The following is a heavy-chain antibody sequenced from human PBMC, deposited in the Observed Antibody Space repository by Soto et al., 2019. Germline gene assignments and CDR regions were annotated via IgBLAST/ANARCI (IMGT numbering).Heavy chain of an antibody. Sequence: ASVKVSCKASGYTFTSYAMHWVRQAPGQRLEWMGWINAGNGNTKYSQKFQGRVTITRDTSASTAYMELSSLRSEDTAVYYCASAPWSTSSIYSSDYWGQGTLVTVAS. J-gene: IGHJ4*02. CDR1: GYTFTSYA. D-gene: IGHD2-2*01. CDR2: INAGNGNT. CDR3: ASAPWSTSSIYSSDY. V-gene: IGHV1-3*01.